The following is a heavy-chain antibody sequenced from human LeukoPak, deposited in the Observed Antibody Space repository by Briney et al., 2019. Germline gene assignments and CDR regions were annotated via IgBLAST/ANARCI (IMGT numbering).Heavy chain of an antibody. D-gene: IGHD5-18*01. J-gene: IGHJ6*03. V-gene: IGHV3-21*01. Sequence: GRSLRLSCAASGFTFSSYSMNWVRQAPGKGLEWVSSISSSSSYIYYADSVKGRFTISRDNAKNSLYLQMNSLRAEDTAVYYCARESYSYPYYYYYYMDVWGKGTTVTVSS. CDR3: ARESYSYPYYYYYYMDV. CDR1: GFTFSSYS. CDR2: ISSSSSYI.